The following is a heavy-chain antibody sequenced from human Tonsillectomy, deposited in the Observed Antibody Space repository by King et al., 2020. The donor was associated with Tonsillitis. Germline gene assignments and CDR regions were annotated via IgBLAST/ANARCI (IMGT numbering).Heavy chain of an antibody. CDR1: GVTVSTSY. V-gene: IGHV3-66*01. Sequence: VQLVEAGGGLVQSGGSLRLFCAASGVTVSTSYMSWVRQAPGKGLQWVSVIYSGGSTYYADSVKGRFTISRDNSKNTLYLQMNSLRDEDTAVYYCTRVGRDYGDAFVYWGQGTLVTVSS. J-gene: IGHJ4*02. CDR2: IYSGGST. CDR3: TRVGRDYGDAFVY. D-gene: IGHD4-17*01.